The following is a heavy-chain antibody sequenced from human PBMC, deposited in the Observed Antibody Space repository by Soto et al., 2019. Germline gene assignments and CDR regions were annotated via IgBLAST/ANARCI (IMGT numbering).Heavy chain of an antibody. V-gene: IGHV3-73*01. Sequence: PGGSLRLSCAASGFTFSSYAMSWVRQASGKGLEWVGRIRSKANSYATAYAASVKGRFTISRDDSKNTAYLQMNSLKTEDTAVYYCLISITVAVVAATDYQHWGQGTLVTVSS. CDR1: GFTFSSYA. D-gene: IGHD2-15*01. CDR3: LISITVAVVAATDYQH. CDR2: IRSKANSYAT. J-gene: IGHJ1*01.